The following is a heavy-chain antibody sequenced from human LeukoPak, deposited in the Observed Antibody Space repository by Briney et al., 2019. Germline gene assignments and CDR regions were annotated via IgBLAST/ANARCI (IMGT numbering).Heavy chain of an antibody. Sequence: PGRSLRLSCAASGFTFDDYAMHWVRQAPGKGLEWVSGISWNSGSIGYADSVKGRFTISRDNAKNSLYLQMNSLRAEDTALYYCVRLRPGYFDYWGQGTLVTASS. CDR2: ISWNSGSI. CDR1: GFTFDDYA. V-gene: IGHV3-9*01. CDR3: VRLRPGYFDY. J-gene: IGHJ4*02. D-gene: IGHD1-1*01.